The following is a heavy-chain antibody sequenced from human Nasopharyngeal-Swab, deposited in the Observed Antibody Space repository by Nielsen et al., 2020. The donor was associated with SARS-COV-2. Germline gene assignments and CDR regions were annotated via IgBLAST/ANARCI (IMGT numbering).Heavy chain of an antibody. CDR3: ARGLYYYYYYYMDV. Sequence: GESLKISCAASGFTFSDYYMSWIRQAPGKGLEWVSYISSSGSTIYYADSVKGRFTISRDNAKNSLYLQMNSLRAEDTAVYYCARGLYYYYYYYMDVWGKGTTVTASS. CDR1: GFTFSDYY. D-gene: IGHD2-15*01. J-gene: IGHJ6*03. CDR2: ISSSGSTI. V-gene: IGHV3-11*04.